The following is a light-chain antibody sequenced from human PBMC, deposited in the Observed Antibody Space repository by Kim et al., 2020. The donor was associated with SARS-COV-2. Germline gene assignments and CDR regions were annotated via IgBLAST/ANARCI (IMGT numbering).Light chain of an antibody. Sequence: QSALTQPASVSGSPGQSITISCTGTSSDVGGYNYVSWYQHHPGKAPKLMIYDVSKRPSGLSNRFSGSKSANTASLAISGLQAGDEADYYCTSYTSSSTYVFGTGTKVTVL. J-gene: IGLJ1*01. CDR1: SSDVGGYNY. CDR2: DVS. V-gene: IGLV2-14*03. CDR3: TSYTSSSTYV.